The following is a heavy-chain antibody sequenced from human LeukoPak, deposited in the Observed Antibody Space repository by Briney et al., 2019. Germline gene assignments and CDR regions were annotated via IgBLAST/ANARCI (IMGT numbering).Heavy chain of an antibody. J-gene: IGHJ4*02. Sequence: GGSLRLSCAASGFTFSSYGMHWVRQAPGKGLEWVAVISYDGSNKYYADSVKGRFTISRDNSKNTLYLQMNSLRAEDTAVYYCAKVPTITMVRGVSRGGVDYWGQGTLVTVSS. D-gene: IGHD3-10*01. CDR3: AKVPTITMVRGVSRGGVDY. V-gene: IGHV3-30*18. CDR1: GFTFSSYG. CDR2: ISYDGSNK.